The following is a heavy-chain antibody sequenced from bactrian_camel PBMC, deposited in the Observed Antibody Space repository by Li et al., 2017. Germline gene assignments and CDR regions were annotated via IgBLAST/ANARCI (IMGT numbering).Heavy chain of an antibody. CDR1: GFTFSNYW. CDR2: IYTRGGST. D-gene: IGHD2*01. V-gene: IGHV3S19*01. Sequence: VQLVESGGGLVQPGGSLRLSCAASGFTFSNYWMYWVRQAPGKGLEWVSSIYTRGGSTNNADSVKGRFTISRDNAKNTVYPQANSLKPEDTAMYYCVARGPYCYTKLSVRDFTYWGQGTQVTVS. J-gene: IGHJ6*01. CDR3: VARGPYCYTKLSVRDFTY.